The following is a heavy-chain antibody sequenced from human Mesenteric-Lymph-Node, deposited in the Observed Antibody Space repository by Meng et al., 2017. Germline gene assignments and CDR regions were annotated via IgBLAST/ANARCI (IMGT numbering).Heavy chain of an antibody. V-gene: IGHV4-31*03. D-gene: IGHD6-19*01. CDR2: IYYSGST. Sequence: SETLSLTCTVSGGSISSGGYYWSWIRQHPGKGLEWIGYIYYSGSTRYNPSLKSRVSISVDTSKNQFSLKLSPVTAADTAVYYCAELWDGSGWSFWFDPWGQGTLVTVSS. J-gene: IGHJ5*02. CDR3: AELWDGSGWSFWFDP. CDR1: GGSISSGGYY.